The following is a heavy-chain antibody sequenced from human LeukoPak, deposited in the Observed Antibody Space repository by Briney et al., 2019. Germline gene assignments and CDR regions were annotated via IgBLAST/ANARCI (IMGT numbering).Heavy chain of an antibody. D-gene: IGHD6-13*01. CDR3: AREIPQQLVAMDV. Sequence: GGSLRLSCAASGFTFSTYWMSWVRQAPGKGLEWLANIKEDGTGKNHVDSVKGRFTISRDNAKNSLYLQMNGLRAEDTAVYYCAREIPQQLVAMDVWGQGTTATVS. CDR1: GFTFSTYW. V-gene: IGHV3-7*04. J-gene: IGHJ6*02. CDR2: IKEDGTGK.